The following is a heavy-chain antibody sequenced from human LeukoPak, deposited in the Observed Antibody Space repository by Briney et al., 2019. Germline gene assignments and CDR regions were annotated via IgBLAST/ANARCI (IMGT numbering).Heavy chain of an antibody. V-gene: IGHV3-23*01. CDR2: IGDSGGRT. Sequence: GGSLRLSCAASGFAFSRNAMSWVRQAPGKGLEWVSSIGDSGGRTYYADSVKGRFTISRDASKNTLYLQMDSLRAEDAAVYYCAKYRGYGDSYDSWGQGTLVTVSS. CDR3: AKYRGYGDSYDS. J-gene: IGHJ4*02. D-gene: IGHD5-12*01. CDR1: GFAFSRNA.